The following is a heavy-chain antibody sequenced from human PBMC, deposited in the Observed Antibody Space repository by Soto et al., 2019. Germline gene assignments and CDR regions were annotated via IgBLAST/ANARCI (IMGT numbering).Heavy chain of an antibody. Sequence: QVPLRESGPGLVRPSETLSLSCSVSGASLNDFSWSWIRQPPGRGLEWIGYVSYSGRTTYSPSLKSRVTISLDTSKNAFSLNLTSMTAAGTAIYYCARHFLGQARQRLFVDYWGQGTLATVSS. CDR2: VSYSGRT. CDR1: GASLNDFS. CDR3: ARHFLGQARQRLFVDY. V-gene: IGHV4-59*08. D-gene: IGHD3-3*01. J-gene: IGHJ4*02.